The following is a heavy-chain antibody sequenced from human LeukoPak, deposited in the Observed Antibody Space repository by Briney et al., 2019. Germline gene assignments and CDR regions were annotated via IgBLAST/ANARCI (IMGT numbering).Heavy chain of an antibody. CDR2: ISSSSSYI. CDR3: ARQTGDYQDFDH. Sequence: GGSLRLSCAASGFTFSSYSMNWVRQAPGKGLEWVSSISSSSSYIYYADSVKGRFTISRDNAKNSLYLQMNSLRAEDTAVYYCARQTGDYQDFDHWGQGTLVTVSS. J-gene: IGHJ4*02. D-gene: IGHD7-27*01. CDR1: GFTFSSYS. V-gene: IGHV3-21*01.